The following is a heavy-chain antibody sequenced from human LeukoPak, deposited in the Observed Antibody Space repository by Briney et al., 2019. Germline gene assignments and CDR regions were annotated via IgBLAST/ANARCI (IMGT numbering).Heavy chain of an antibody. CDR2: IYYSGYT. Sequence: SETLSLTCSVSGGXISSNYCSWIRQPPGKGLEWIGFIYYSGYTNYNPSLKSRVTISVDTSKNQFSLKLSSVTAADTAVYYCARLTSLTHFDYWGQGTLVPVSS. D-gene: IGHD1-14*01. V-gene: IGHV4-59*08. CDR3: ARLTSLTHFDY. CDR1: GGXISSNY. J-gene: IGHJ4*02.